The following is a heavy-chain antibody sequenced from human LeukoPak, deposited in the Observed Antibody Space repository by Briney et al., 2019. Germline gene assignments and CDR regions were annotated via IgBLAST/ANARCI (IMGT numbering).Heavy chain of an antibody. CDR1: GITFSSYA. J-gene: IGHJ4*02. D-gene: IGHD3-22*01. CDR2: ISYDGSNK. V-gene: IGHV3-30-3*01. Sequence: GSLRLCCAASGITFSSYAMHGGRQARGEGLEGAAVISYDGSNKYYADSVKGRFIIPRDNSKNTLYLQMNSLRAEDTAVYYCARDVGPYYYDSSGSWGYWGQGTLVTASS. CDR3: ARDVGPYYYDSSGSWGY.